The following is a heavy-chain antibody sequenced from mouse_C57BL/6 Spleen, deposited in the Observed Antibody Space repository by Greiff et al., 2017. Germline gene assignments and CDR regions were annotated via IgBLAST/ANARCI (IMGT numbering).Heavy chain of an antibody. CDR3: ARSTTAYAMDY. CDR2: ISSGSSTI. V-gene: IGHV5-17*01. D-gene: IGHD1-2*01. Sequence: EVQLVESGGGLVKPGGSLKLSCAASGFTFSDYGMHWVRQAPEKGLEWVAYISSGSSTIYYADTVKGRFTISRDNAKNTLFLQMTSLRSEDTAMYYCARSTTAYAMDYGGQGTSVTVSS. CDR1: GFTFSDYG. J-gene: IGHJ4*01.